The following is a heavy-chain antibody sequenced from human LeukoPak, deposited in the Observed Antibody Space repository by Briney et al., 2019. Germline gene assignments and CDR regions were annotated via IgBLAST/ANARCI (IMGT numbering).Heavy chain of an antibody. CDR2: ISAYNGNI. J-gene: IGHJ5*02. CDR1: GYTFTSYG. Sequence: ASVKVSCKASGYTFTSYGISWVRQAPGQGLEWMGWISAYNGNINYAQKLQGRVTMTTDTSTSTAYMELRSLRSDDTAVYYCARDRDDFWSGEKNWFDPWGQGTLVTVSS. CDR3: ARDRDDFWSGEKNWFDP. D-gene: IGHD3-3*01. V-gene: IGHV1-18*01.